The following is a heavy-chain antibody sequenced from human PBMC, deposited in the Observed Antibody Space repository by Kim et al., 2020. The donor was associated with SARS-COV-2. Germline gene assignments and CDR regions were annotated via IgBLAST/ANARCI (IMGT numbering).Heavy chain of an antibody. CDR3: ARHRCGGDCYDGMDV. V-gene: IGHV4-59*08. Sequence: SETLSLTCTVSGGSISSYYWSWIRQSPGKGLEWIGYILYTGNTNYNPSLKSRVTISVDTSKKQFSLKLSSVTATDTAVYYCARHRCGGDCYDGMDVWGQGTTVTVSS. J-gene: IGHJ6*02. D-gene: IGHD2-21*01. CDR2: ILYTGNT. CDR1: GGSISSYY.